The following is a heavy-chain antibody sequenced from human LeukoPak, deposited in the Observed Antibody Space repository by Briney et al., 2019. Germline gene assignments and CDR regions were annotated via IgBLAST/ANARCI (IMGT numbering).Heavy chain of an antibody. V-gene: IGHV3-30-3*01. Sequence: GGSLRLSCAASGFTFSSYAMHWVRQAPGKGLEWVAVISYDGSNKYYADSVKGRFTISRDNSKNTLYLQMNSLRAEDTAVYYCSGSLDYGGYYYDSIDYWGQGTLVTVSS. J-gene: IGHJ4*02. CDR1: GFTFSSYA. D-gene: IGHD3-22*01. CDR2: ISYDGSNK. CDR3: SGSLDYGGYYYDSIDY.